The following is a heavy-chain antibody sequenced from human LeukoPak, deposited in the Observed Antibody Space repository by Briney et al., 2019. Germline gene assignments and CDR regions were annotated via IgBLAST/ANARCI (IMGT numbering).Heavy chain of an antibody. CDR2: ISGSGGST. V-gene: IGHV3-23*01. D-gene: IGHD5-18*01. Sequence: PGGSLRLSCAASGFTFSSYAMSWVRQAPGKGLEWVSAISGSGGSTYYADSVKGRFTISRDNSKNTLYLQMNSLRAEDTAVYYCARAIQLWTSIDYWGQGTLVTVSS. CDR3: ARAIQLWTSIDY. CDR1: GFTFSSYA. J-gene: IGHJ4*02.